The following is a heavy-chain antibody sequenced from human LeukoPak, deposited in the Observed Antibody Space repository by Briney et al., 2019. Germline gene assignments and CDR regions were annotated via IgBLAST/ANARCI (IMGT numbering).Heavy chain of an antibody. CDR3: ARALRYFAY. CDR1: GGSISSSSQY. D-gene: IGHD3-9*01. Sequence: PSETLSLTCTVSGGSISSSSQYWGWIRQPPGKGLEWIGTIFYSGTTYYSPSLKSRVTISVDTSKNQFSLKLSSATAADTAMYYCARALRYFAYWGQGTLVTVSS. V-gene: IGHV4-39*01. CDR2: IFYSGTT. J-gene: IGHJ4*02.